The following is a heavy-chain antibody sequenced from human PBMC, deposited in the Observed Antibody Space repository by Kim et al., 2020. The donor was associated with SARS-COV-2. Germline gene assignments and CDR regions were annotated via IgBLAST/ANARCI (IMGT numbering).Heavy chain of an antibody. D-gene: IGHD2-2*02. CDR2: IQSNTDGGTT. CDR3: TTDRRSCAGSSCYSWYFDL. Sequence: GGSLRLSCAASGFTFINAWMSWVRQAPGKGLEWVGRIQSNTDGGTTDYAAPVKGRFTISRDDSKNTLYLRMTSLKTEDTAVYYCTTDRRSCAGSSCYSWYFDLWGRGTLVTVSS. V-gene: IGHV3-15*01. J-gene: IGHJ2*01. CDR1: GFTFINAW.